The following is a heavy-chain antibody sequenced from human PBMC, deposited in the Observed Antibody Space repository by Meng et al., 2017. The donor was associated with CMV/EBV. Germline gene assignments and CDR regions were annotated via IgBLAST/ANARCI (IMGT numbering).Heavy chain of an antibody. Sequence: GESLKISCAASGFTFSTYAMSWVRQAPGKGLEWVSSISGGGGSTYYADSVKGRSTISRDNSKNTLYLQMNSLRAEDTAVYYCAKRWNYLDYWGQGKMVTVSS. CDR2: ISGGGGST. J-gene: IGHJ4*02. CDR3: AKRWNYLDY. D-gene: IGHD2-15*01. V-gene: IGHV3-23*01. CDR1: GFTFSTYA.